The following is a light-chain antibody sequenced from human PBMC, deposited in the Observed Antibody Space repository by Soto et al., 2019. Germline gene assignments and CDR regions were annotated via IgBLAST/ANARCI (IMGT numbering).Light chain of an antibody. CDR1: SSDDGGYNY. CDR3: SSYTRTTTFVV. J-gene: IGLJ3*02. Sequence: QSVLTQPASVSGSLGQSITISCTGTSSDDGGYNYVSWYQHHPGKAPKLIIYQVYSRPSGVSNRFSGSKFGNTASLSISGLQADDEADYYCSSYTRTTTFVVFGGGTKLTVL. V-gene: IGLV2-14*01. CDR2: QVY.